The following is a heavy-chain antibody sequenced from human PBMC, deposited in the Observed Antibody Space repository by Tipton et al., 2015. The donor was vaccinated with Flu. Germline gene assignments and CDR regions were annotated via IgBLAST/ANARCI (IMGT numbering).Heavy chain of an antibody. J-gene: IGHJ4*02. V-gene: IGHV4-38-2*01. CDR2: VSRTGST. CDR1: GDSISSDFY. D-gene: IGHD6-19*01. Sequence: LRLSCAVSGDSISSDFYWAWIRQFPGKGLEWIGTVSRTGSTIYNPSLKSRVTISIDTSKNQFSLNMRSVTAADMAVYYCARQGLAVAGTEDYWGQGTLVTVSS. CDR3: ARQGLAVAGTEDY.